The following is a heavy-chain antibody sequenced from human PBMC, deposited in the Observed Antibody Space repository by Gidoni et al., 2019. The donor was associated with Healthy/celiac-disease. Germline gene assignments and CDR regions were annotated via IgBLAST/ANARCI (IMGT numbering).Heavy chain of an antibody. CDR2: IYPGDSDT. J-gene: IGHJ4*02. CDR1: GYSFTSYW. D-gene: IGHD3-9*01. CDR3: ARIGDYDILTGYYLGLDY. Sequence: EVQLVQSGAEVKKPGESLKISCKGSGYSFTSYWIGWVRQMPGQGLEWMGIIYPGDSDTRYSPSFQGQVTISADKSISTAYLQWSSLKASDTAMYYCARIGDYDILTGYYLGLDYWGQGTLVTVSS. V-gene: IGHV5-51*01.